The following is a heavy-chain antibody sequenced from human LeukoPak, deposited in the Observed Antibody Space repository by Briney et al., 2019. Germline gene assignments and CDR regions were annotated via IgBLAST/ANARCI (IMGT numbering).Heavy chain of an antibody. CDR1: GYTFNSYG. CDR3: ARGIAADDNWFDP. V-gene: IGHV1-18*01. D-gene: IGHD6-13*01. J-gene: IGHJ5*02. CDR2: VSAYNGHT. Sequence: ASVKVSCKASGYTFNSYGISWVRQAPGQGLEWMGWVSAYNGHTNYAQKLQGRVTMTTDTSTSTAYMELRSLRSDDTAVYYCARGIAADDNWFDPWGQGTLVTVSS.